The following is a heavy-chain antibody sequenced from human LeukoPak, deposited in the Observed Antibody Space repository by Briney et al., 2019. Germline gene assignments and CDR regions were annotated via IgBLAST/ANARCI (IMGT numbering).Heavy chain of an antibody. Sequence: PGESLKISFKGSGYSFTSHWIGWVRQMPGKGLEWMGIIYPGDSDTRYSPSFKGHVTISADKSINTAYLQWSSLEASDTAMYYCARHNGKAMYSSSWYDNGIDVWGQGTTITVSS. CDR1: GYSFTSHW. CDR3: ARHNGKAMYSSSWYDNGIDV. V-gene: IGHV5-51*01. J-gene: IGHJ6*02. CDR2: IYPGDSDT. D-gene: IGHD6-13*01.